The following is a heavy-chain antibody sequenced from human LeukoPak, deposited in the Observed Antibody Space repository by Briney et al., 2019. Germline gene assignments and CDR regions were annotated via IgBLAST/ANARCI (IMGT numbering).Heavy chain of an antibody. D-gene: IGHD3-9*01. CDR2: INPNSGGT. J-gene: IGHJ4*02. V-gene: IGHV1-2*02. Sequence: GASVKVSCKASGYTFTGYYMHWVRQAPGQGLEWMGWINPNSGGTNYAQKFQGRVTMTRDTSISTAYMELSRLRSDDTAVYYCAKGAWYYDILTGYYNYWGQGTLVTVSS. CDR3: AKGAWYYDILTGYYNY. CDR1: GYTFTGYY.